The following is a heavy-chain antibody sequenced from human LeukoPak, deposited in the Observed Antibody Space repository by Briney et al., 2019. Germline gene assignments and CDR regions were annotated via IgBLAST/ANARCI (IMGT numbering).Heavy chain of an antibody. Sequence: GGSLRLSCAASGFTFSSYAMSWVRQAPGKGLEWVSAISGSGGRTYYADSVKGRFTISRDNSKNTLYLQMNSLRAEDTAVYYCANPGGDRPFDYWGQGTLVTVSS. CDR3: ANPGGDRPFDY. J-gene: IGHJ4*02. CDR1: GFTFSSYA. D-gene: IGHD4-17*01. CDR2: ISGSGGRT. V-gene: IGHV3-23*01.